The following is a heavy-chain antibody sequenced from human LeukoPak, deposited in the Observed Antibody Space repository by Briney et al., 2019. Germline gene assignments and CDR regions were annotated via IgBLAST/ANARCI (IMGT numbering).Heavy chain of an antibody. CDR1: GGSISSHY. Sequence: PSETLSLTCTVSGGSISSHYWSWIRQPPGKGLEWIGYIYYSGSTNYNPSLKSRVTISVDTSKNQFSLKLSSVTAADTAVCYCARAYYDFWSGAIFDYWGQGTLVTVSS. J-gene: IGHJ4*02. V-gene: IGHV4-59*11. CDR3: ARAYYDFWSGAIFDY. D-gene: IGHD3-3*01. CDR2: IYYSGST.